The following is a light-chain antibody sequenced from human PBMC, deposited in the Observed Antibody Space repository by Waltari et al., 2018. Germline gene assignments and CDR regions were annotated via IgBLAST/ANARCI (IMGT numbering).Light chain of an antibody. CDR2: ETS. Sequence: EIVLTQSPGTLSLSPGERATLSCRASQNVGRYLAWYQQKPGQAPSLLIHETSHRAAGIPARFSGSGSGTDCTLIISSLEPEDFAVYYCQQRANWPLTFGGGTKVEIK. J-gene: IGKJ4*02. CDR1: QNVGRY. V-gene: IGKV3-11*01. CDR3: QQRANWPLT.